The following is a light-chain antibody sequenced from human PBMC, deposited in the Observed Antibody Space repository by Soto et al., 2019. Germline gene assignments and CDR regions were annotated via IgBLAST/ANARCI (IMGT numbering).Light chain of an antibody. V-gene: IGKV3-15*01. CDR1: QSFDIN. J-gene: IGKJ4*01. CDR2: GVS. CDR3: QQYNNWPLT. Sequence: EIVMTQSPATLSVSPGETATLSCRASQSFDINLAWYKQKPGQAPRRLIYGVSTRATGIPARFRGSGSGTEFALTISSLKSEDFEVYYCQQYNNWPLTFGGGTKVDIK.